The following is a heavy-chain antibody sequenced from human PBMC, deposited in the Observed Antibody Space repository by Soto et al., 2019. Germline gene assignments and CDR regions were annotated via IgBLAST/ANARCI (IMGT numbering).Heavy chain of an antibody. D-gene: IGHD6-19*01. Sequence: SETLSLTCTVSGGSVSSGSYYWSWIRQPPGKGLEWIGYIYYSGSTNYNPSLKSRVTTSVDTYKNQFSLKLSSVTAADTAVDYCATYSGWGHWFDPWGQETLFTVSS. CDR1: GGSVSSGSYY. CDR3: ATYSGWGHWFDP. CDR2: IYYSGST. V-gene: IGHV4-61*01. J-gene: IGHJ5*02.